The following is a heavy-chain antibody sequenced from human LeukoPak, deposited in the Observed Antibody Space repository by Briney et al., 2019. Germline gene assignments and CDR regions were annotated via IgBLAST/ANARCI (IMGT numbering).Heavy chain of an antibody. CDR1: GFTFSSYE. V-gene: IGHV3-48*03. Sequence: GGSLRLSCAASGFTFSSYEMNWVRQAPGKGLGWVSYISSSGSTIYYADSVKGRFTISRDNAKNSLYLQMNSLRAEDTAVYYCAELGITMVGGVWGKGTTVTISS. CDR2: ISSSGSTI. D-gene: IGHD3-10*02. CDR3: AELGITMVGGV. J-gene: IGHJ6*04.